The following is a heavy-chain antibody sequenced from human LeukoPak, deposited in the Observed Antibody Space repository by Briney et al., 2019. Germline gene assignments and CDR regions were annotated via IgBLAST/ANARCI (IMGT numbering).Heavy chain of an antibody. V-gene: IGHV1-18*01. J-gene: IGHJ6*03. CDR1: GYTFTSYG. D-gene: IGHD4-11*01. CDR3: ARSAQVTTYYYYYYMGV. CDR2: ISAYNGNT. Sequence: ASVKVSCKASGYTFTSYGISWVRQAPGQGLEWMGWISAYNGNTNYAQKLQGRVTMTTDTSTSTAYMELRSLRSDDTAVYYCARSAQVTTYYYYYYMGVWGKGTTVTVSS.